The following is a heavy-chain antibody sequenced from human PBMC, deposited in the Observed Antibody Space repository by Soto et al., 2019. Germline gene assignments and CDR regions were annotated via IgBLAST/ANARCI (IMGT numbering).Heavy chain of an antibody. CDR3: ARGGYSYGTTYYYYGMDV. CDR2: ISAYNGNT. D-gene: IGHD5-18*01. V-gene: IGHV1-18*01. CDR1: GYTFTSYG. Sequence: RASVKVSCKASGYTFTSYGISWVRQAPGQGLEWMGWISAYNGNTNYAQKLQGRVTMTTDTSTSTAYMELRSLRSDDTAVYYCARGGYSYGTTYYYYGMDVWGQGTTVTVS. J-gene: IGHJ6*02.